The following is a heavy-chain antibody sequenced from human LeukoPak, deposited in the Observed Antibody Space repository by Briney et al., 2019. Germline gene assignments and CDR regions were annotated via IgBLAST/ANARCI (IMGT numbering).Heavy chain of an antibody. CDR1: GYTFTSHG. D-gene: IGHD3-22*01. CDR3: ARRFYYDSSGYSYFDY. J-gene: IGHJ4*02. V-gene: IGHV1-18*01. CDR2: ISTYNGNT. Sequence: ASVKVSCKASGYTFTSHGISWVRQAPGQGLEWMGWISTYNGNTNYAQKLQGRVSMTTDTSTSTAYMELRSLRSDDTAVYYCARRFYYDSSGYSYFDYWGQGTLVTVSS.